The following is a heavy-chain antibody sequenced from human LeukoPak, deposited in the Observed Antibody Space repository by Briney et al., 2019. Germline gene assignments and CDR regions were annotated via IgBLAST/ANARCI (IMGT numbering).Heavy chain of an antibody. CDR1: GFTFSTYA. V-gene: IGHV3-33*01. Sequence: GGSLSLSRAASGFTFSTYAMHWVRQAPGRGLEWVAFIWYDGSNKYYADSVKGRFAISRDNSKNTLYLQMNSLRAEDTAVYYCARDFNSSPDYWGQGILDTVSS. D-gene: IGHD6-13*01. CDR3: ARDFNSSPDY. CDR2: IWYDGSNK. J-gene: IGHJ4*02.